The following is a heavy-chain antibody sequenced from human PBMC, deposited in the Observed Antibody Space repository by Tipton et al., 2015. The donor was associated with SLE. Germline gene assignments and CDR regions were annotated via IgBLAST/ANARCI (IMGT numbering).Heavy chain of an antibody. CDR3: GRHAGGVTGFYNYMDV. D-gene: IGHD3-16*01. J-gene: IGHJ6*03. CDR1: GYSFTNSW. Sequence: QSGAEVKKPGEALQISCKTSGYSFTNSWIVWFRHMPGKGLEWMGIIYPDDSDARYSPTFQGQVTLSVDKSISTAYLQWSSLKASDTATYYCGRHAGGVTGFYNYMDVWGKGTTVTVSS. V-gene: IGHV5-51*01. CDR2: IYPDDSDA.